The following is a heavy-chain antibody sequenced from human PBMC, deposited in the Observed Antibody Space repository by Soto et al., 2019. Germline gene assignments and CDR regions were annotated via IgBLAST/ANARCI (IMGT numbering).Heavy chain of an antibody. J-gene: IGHJ4*02. Sequence: PGGSLRLSCAASGFTFSSYWMSWVRQAPGKGLEWVANIKQHGSEKYYVDSVKGRFTISRDNAKNSLYLQMNSLRAEDTAVYYCARDRAFSCLYRLPSTGVVYWGQGPLVTVSS. D-gene: IGHD3-16*01. CDR1: GFTFSSYW. CDR3: ARDRAFSCLYRLPSTGVVY. V-gene: IGHV3-7*01. CDR2: IKQHGSEK.